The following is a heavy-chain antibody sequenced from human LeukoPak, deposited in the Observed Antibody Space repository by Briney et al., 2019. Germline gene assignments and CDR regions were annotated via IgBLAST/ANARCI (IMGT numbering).Heavy chain of an antibody. Sequence: SETLSLTCTVSGGSISSYYWSWIRQPPGKGLEWIGYIYYSGSTNYNPSLKSRVTISVDTSKNQFSLKLGSVTAADTAVYYCAKWTEGGAFDSWGQGTMLIVSS. D-gene: IGHD1-26*01. J-gene: IGHJ3*01. CDR3: AKWTEGGAFDS. CDR1: GGSISSYY. V-gene: IGHV4-59*01. CDR2: IYYSGST.